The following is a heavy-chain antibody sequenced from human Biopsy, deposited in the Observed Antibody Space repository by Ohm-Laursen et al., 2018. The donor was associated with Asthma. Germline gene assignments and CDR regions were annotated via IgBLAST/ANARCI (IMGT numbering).Heavy chain of an antibody. V-gene: IGHV4-61*01. D-gene: IGHD2-15*01. CDR1: GDSVSSGSYY. Sequence: GTLSLTCTVPGDSVSSGSYYWSWIRQPPGKGLAWVSYISYSGSTDYNPSLKSRLTISMDTSKNQFSLKLSSVTAADTAVYYCARVPTTLRYFDLWGRGTLVTVSS. CDR2: ISYSGST. J-gene: IGHJ2*01. CDR3: ARVPTTLRYFDL.